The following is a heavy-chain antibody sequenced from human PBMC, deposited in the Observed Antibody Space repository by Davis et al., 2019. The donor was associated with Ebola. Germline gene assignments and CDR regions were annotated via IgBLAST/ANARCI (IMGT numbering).Heavy chain of an antibody. Sequence: SETLSLTCAVHGGSFRGYYWSWIRQPPGKGLEWIGEINHSGSTNYNPSLKSRVTISVDTSKNQFSLKLSSVTAADTAVYYCARALGYCRFDPWGQGTLVTVSS. V-gene: IGHV4-34*01. D-gene: IGHD2-15*01. CDR1: GGSFRGYY. CDR2: INHSGST. J-gene: IGHJ5*02. CDR3: ARALGYCRFDP.